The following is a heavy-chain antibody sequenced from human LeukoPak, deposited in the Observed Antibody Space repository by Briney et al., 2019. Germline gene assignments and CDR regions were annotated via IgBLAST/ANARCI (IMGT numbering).Heavy chain of an antibody. D-gene: IGHD2-2*01. J-gene: IGHJ6*02. CDR3: ARARVYCSSTSCLPTDV. Sequence: GASVKVSCKASGYTFTSYAMHWVRQAPGQRLEWMGWINAGNGNTKYSQKFQGRVTITRDTSASTAYMELSSLRSEDTAVYYCARARVYCSSTSCLPTDVWGQGTTVTVSS. V-gene: IGHV1-3*01. CDR1: GYTFTSYA. CDR2: INAGNGNT.